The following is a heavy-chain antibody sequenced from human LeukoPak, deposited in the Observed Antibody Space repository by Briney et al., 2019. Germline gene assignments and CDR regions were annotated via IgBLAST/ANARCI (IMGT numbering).Heavy chain of an antibody. CDR3: AELGITMIGGV. CDR1: GFTFSSYE. J-gene: IGHJ6*04. Sequence: GGSLRLSCAASGFTFSSYEMNWVRQAPGKGLEWVSYISSSGSTIYYADSVKGRFTISRDNAKNSLYLQMNSLRAEATAVYYWAELGITMIGGVWGKGTTVTISS. CDR2: ISSSGSTI. D-gene: IGHD3-10*02. V-gene: IGHV3-48*03.